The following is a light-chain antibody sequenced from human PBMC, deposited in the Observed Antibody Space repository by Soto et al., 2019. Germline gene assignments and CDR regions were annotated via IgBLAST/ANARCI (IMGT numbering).Light chain of an antibody. CDR3: QQYGTSAIT. V-gene: IGKV3-20*01. J-gene: IGKJ5*01. CDR2: DTS. Sequence: IGMTQSPATLSVSPGERAHLPCRTRRITSSFIAWYQQRPGQAPRLLIYDTSSRASGTPDRFSGSGSGTHFTLTISRLEPEDFAVFYCQQYGTSAITFGQGTRLEIK. CDR1: RITSSF.